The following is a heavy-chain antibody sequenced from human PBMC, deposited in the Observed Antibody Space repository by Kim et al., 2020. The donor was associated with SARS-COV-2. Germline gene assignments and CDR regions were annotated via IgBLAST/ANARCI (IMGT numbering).Heavy chain of an antibody. CDR3: ARGRSDSSSWHYYYYGMDV. CDR1: GGSFSGYY. J-gene: IGHJ6*02. D-gene: IGHD6-13*01. V-gene: IGHV4-34*01. CDR2: INHSGST. Sequence: SETLSLTCAVYGGSFSGYYWSWIRQPPGKGLEWIGEINHSGSTNYNPSLKSRVTISVDTSKNQFSLKLSSVTAADTAVYYCARGRSDSSSWHYYYYGMDVWGQGTTVTVSS.